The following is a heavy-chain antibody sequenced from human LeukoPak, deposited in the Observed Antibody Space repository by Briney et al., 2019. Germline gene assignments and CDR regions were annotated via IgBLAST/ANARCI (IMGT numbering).Heavy chain of an antibody. CDR2: IYSSGSA. V-gene: IGHV4-59*08. D-gene: IGHD3-22*01. CDR3: ARHRDYYDT. CDR1: GSSINNNF. J-gene: IGHJ4*01. Sequence: PSETLALTFTVSGSSINNNFWTWIRQPPGKGLEWIGYIYSSGSANYNPSIKSRVIISGDTSKNQISLKLTSVTAADTAVYFCARHRDYYDTWGRGTLVTVSS.